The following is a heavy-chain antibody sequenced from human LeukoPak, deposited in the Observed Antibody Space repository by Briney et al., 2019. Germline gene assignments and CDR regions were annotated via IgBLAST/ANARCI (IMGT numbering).Heavy chain of an antibody. V-gene: IGHV3-30*18. Sequence: SGGSLRLSCAASGFTFSSYGMHWVRQAPGKGLEWVAVISYDGSNKYYADSVKGRFTISRDNSKNTLYLQMNSLRAEDTAVYYCAKEWGLTFWFDPWGQGTLVTVSS. CDR1: GFTFSSYG. J-gene: IGHJ5*02. CDR2: ISYDGSNK. CDR3: AKEWGLTFWFDP. D-gene: IGHD7-27*01.